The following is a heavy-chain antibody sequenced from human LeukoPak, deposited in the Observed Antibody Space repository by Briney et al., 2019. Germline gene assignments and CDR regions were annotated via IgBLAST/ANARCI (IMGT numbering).Heavy chain of an antibody. CDR3: ARDYNC. D-gene: IGHD3-10*01. J-gene: IGHJ4*02. CDR2: ISSSGTVI. CDR1: GFTFICFT. V-gene: IGHV3-48*04. Sequence: GGSLRLSCAASGFTFICFTTNWVRQAPGKGLEWVSYISSSGTVIYYGDSVKGRFTISRDNAKKSLYLQMNSLRAEDTAVYYCARDYNCWGQGTLVTVSS.